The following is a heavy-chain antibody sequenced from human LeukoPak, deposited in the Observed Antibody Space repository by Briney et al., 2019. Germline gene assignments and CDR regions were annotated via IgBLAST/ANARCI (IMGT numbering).Heavy chain of an antibody. J-gene: IGHJ5*02. V-gene: IGHV3-23*01. CDR3: AKGGIYGDYDRWFDH. D-gene: IGHD4-17*01. CDR1: GFTFSNYA. Sequence: GGSLRLSCAASGFTFSNYAMSWVRQAPGKGLEGVSGISGSGAYSYYADSVKGRFTISRDNSKNTLYVQMNRLRAADTAVYYCAKGGIYGDYDRWFDHWGQGTLVTVSS. CDR2: ISGSGAYS.